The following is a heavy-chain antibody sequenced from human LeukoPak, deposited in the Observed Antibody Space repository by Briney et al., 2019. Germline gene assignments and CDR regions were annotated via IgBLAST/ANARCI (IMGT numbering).Heavy chain of an antibody. CDR1: GFTFNNYA. CDR3: AKRGGIVVVPAANHYYFDY. V-gene: IGHV3-23*01. Sequence: GGSLRLSCAASGFTFNNYAMSWVRQTPGKELEWVSSISGSGGSTYYADSVKGRFTISRDNSKNTLYLQMNSLRAEDTAVYYCAKRGGIVVVPAANHYYFDYWGQGTLVTVSS. J-gene: IGHJ4*02. D-gene: IGHD2-2*01. CDR2: ISGSGGST.